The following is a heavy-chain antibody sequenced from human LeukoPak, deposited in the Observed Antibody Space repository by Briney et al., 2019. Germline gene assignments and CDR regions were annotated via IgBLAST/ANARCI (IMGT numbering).Heavy chain of an antibody. V-gene: IGHV3-30*04. J-gene: IGHJ6*03. CDR2: ISYDGSNK. CDR3: AKGGESGLLWFGEGDHYYYYMDV. CDR1: GFTFSSYA. Sequence: GGSLRLSCAASGFTFSSYAMHWVRQAPGKGLEWVAVISYDGSNKYYADSVKGRFTISRDNSKNTLYLQMNSLRAEDTAVYYCAKGGESGLLWFGEGDHYYYYMDVWGKGTTVTVSS. D-gene: IGHD3-10*01.